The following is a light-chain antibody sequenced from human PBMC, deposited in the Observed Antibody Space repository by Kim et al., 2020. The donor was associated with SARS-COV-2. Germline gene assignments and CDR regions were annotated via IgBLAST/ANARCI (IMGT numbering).Light chain of an antibody. CDR3: QQYYDNSPT. CDR2: KAS. CDR1: QSIHSW. V-gene: IGKV1-5*03. Sequence: VSVGDRFISPWRASQSIHSWLAWYQQKPGKAPNLLVYKASSLESGVPSRFSGSGSGTEFTLTISILQPDDFATYYCQQYYDNSPTFGQGTKVDIK. J-gene: IGKJ1*01.